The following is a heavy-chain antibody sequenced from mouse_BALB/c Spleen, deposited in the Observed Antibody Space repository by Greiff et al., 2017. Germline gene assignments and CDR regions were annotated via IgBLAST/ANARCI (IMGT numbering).Heavy chain of an antibody. J-gene: IGHJ3*01. CDR3: ASNWEFAY. V-gene: IGHV5-9-3*01. CDR1: GFTFSSYA. CDR2: ISSGGSYT. D-gene: IGHD4-1*01. Sequence: EVQLVESGGGLVKPGGSLKLSCAASGFTFSSYAMSWVRQTPEKRLEWVATISSGGSYTYYPDSVKGRFTISRDNAKNTLYLQMSSLRSEDTAMYYCASNWEFAYWGQGTLVTVSA.